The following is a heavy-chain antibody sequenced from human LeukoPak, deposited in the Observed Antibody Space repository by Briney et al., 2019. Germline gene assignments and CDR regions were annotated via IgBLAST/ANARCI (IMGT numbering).Heavy chain of an antibody. CDR2: ISAYNGNT. V-gene: IGHV1-18*01. CDR1: GYTFTSYG. J-gene: IGHJ4*02. CDR3: ARLGEYYDYVWGSYRVFDY. D-gene: IGHD3-16*02. Sequence: ASVKVSCKASGYTFTSYGIIWVRQAPGQGLEWMGWISAYNGNTNYAQKLQGRVTMTTDTSTSTAYMELRSLRSDDTAVYYCARLGEYYDYVWGSYRVFDYWGQGTLVTVSS.